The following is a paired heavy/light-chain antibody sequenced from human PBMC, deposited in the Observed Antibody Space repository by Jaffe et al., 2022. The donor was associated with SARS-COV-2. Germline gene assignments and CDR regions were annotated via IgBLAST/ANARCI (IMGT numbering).Light chain of an antibody. CDR1: KLGDKY. CDR2: EDT. CDR3: QAWDSRTVV. V-gene: IGLV3-1*01. Sequence: SYEVTQPPLVSVSPGQTASITCSGDKLGDKYACWYQQKPGQSPVLVIYEDTKRPSGIPERFSGSNSGNTATLTISGTQPMDEADYYCQAWDSRTVVFGGGTKLTVL. J-gene: IGLJ2*01.
Heavy chain of an antibody. J-gene: IGHJ4*02. D-gene: IGHD1-26*01. Sequence: QVQLVESGGGVVQPGRSLRLSCSASGFSFSTYGMHWVRQAPGKGLEWVAVISYEGSYKYYADSVKGRFTISRDNFKNTLYLQMNSLRPEDTAVYYCAKAEGRPGDGSNLDHWGQGSLVTVSS. CDR2: ISYEGSYK. CDR3: AKAEGRPGDGSNLDH. CDR1: GFSFSTYG. V-gene: IGHV3-30*18.